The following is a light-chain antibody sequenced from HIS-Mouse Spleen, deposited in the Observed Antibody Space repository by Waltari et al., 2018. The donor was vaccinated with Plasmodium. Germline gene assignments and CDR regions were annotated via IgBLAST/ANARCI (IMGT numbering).Light chain of an antibody. CDR1: SSDVGRYNL. CDR2: EGS. J-gene: IGLJ1*01. V-gene: IGLV2-23*01. Sequence: QSALTQPASVSGSPGQSITISCTGTSSDVGRYNLVSWYQQTPGNAPNPMIYEGSKRPSGVSNRFSGSKSGNTASLTISGLQAEDEADYYCCSYAGSSTYVFGTGTKVTVL. CDR3: CSYAGSSTYV.